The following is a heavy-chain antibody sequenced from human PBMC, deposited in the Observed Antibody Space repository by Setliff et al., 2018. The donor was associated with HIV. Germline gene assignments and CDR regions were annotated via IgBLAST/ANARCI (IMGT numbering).Heavy chain of an antibody. D-gene: IGHD2-21*01. J-gene: IGHJ3*01. Sequence: LSLSCAASEFSFSDYYMNWIRQAPGKGPEWISYISGSTTYINYADSVKGRFTISRDNAKNSLFLQMTSLRAEDTAVYYCARGRDKDSPWAFDVWGQGTVVTVSS. CDR1: EFSFSDYY. CDR3: ARGRDKDSPWAFDV. CDR2: ISGSTTYI. V-gene: IGHV3-11*03.